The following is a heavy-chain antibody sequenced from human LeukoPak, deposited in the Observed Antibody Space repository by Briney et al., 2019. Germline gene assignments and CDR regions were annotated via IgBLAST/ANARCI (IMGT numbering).Heavy chain of an antibody. CDR2: IYSGGRT. V-gene: IGHV3-66*01. J-gene: IGHJ4*02. CDR3: ARAGPSSSWHQFDY. Sequence: GGSLRLSCAASGFTVSRNYMSWVRQAPGKGLEWVSVIYSGGRTYYADSVKGRFTISRDNSKDTLYLQMNRLRAEDTAVYYCARAGPSSSWHQFDYWGQGTLVTVSS. D-gene: IGHD6-13*01. CDR1: GFTVSRNY.